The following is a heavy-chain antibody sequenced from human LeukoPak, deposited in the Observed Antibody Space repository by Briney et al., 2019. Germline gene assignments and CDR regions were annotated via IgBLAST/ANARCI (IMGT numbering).Heavy chain of an antibody. CDR3: AKDLHYYVAMDP. V-gene: IGHV3-23*01. D-gene: IGHD3-10*02. J-gene: IGHJ5*02. CDR2: IGSDDNK. Sequence: GGSLRLACGVSGFTFSSYSMNWVRQAPGKGLEWVSSIGSDDNKHYSESVKGRFAISRDNSKKTLFLQMSSLRAEDTAVYYCAKDLHYYVAMDPWGQGTLVTASS. CDR1: GFTFSSYS.